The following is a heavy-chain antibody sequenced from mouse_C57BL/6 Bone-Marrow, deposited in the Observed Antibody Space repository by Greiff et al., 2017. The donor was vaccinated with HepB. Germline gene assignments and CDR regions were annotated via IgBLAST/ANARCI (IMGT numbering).Heavy chain of an antibody. V-gene: IGHV5-6*01. J-gene: IGHJ4*01. CDR1: GFTFSSYG. CDR3: ARPARRGYAMDY. Sequence: EVQLVESGGDLVKPGGSLKLSCAASGFTFSSYGMSWVRQTPDKRLEWVATISSGGSYTYYPDSVKGRFTISRDNAKNTLYLQMSSLKSEDTAMYYCARPARRGYAMDYWGQGTSVTVSS. CDR2: ISSGGSYT. D-gene: IGHD2-12*01.